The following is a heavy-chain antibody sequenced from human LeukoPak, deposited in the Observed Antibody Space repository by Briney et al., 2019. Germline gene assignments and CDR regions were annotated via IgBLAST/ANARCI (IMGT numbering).Heavy chain of an antibody. V-gene: IGHV3-7*01. J-gene: IGHJ5*02. CDR1: GFTFSSYW. Sequence: PGGSLRLSCAASGFTFSSYWMSWVRQAPGKGLEWVASIDQDGSDKFSVDSVKGRFTISRDNARNSVYLQMNSLRAEDTAVYYCARATLGWFDPWGQGTLVTVSS. CDR2: IDQDGSDK. D-gene: IGHD7-27*01. CDR3: ARATLGWFDP.